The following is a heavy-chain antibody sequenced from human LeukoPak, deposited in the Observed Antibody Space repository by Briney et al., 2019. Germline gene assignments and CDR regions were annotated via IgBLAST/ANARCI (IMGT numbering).Heavy chain of an antibody. CDR3: ARVPDSSGYFYYFDY. CDR2: VHYSGNT. Sequence: SETLSLTCTVSGGSVSGYYWNWIRQPPGKGLEYIGYVHYSGNTNYNPSLKSRVTISVDTSKNQFSLRLSSVSAADTAVYYCARVPDSSGYFYYFDYWGQGILVTVSS. CDR1: GGSVSGYY. D-gene: IGHD3-22*01. J-gene: IGHJ4*02. V-gene: IGHV4-59*02.